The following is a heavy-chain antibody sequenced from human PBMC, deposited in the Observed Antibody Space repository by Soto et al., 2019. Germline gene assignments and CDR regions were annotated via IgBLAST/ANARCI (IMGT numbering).Heavy chain of an antibody. CDR2: INHSGST. CDR1: GGSFSGYY. V-gene: IGHV4-34*01. CDR3: ARRIKGITMVRGVIITRFNWFDP. Sequence: SETLSLTCAVYGGSFSGYYWSWIRQPPGKGLEWIGEINHSGSTNYNPSLKSRVTISVDTSKNQFSLKLSSVTAADTALYYCARRIKGITMVRGVIITRFNWFDPWGQGTLVTVSS. J-gene: IGHJ5*02. D-gene: IGHD3-10*01.